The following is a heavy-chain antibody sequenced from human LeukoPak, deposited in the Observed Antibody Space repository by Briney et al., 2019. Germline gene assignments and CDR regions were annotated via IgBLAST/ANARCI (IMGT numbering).Heavy chain of an antibody. CDR3: ARDLGTHGGYVDP. Sequence: PGGSLRLSCAASGFIFSSYEMNWVRQAPGKGVEWVSYISTSYSTMFYADSVKRRFTISRHNAKNSPYLQMDSLRVEDTGIYYCARDLGTHGGYVDPWGQGTLVTVSS. D-gene: IGHD5-12*01. CDR1: GFIFSSYE. J-gene: IGHJ5*02. V-gene: IGHV3-48*03. CDR2: ISTSYSTM.